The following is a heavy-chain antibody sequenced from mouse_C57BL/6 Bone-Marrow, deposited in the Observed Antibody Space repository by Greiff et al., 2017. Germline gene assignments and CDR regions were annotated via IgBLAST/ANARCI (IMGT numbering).Heavy chain of an antibody. CDR1: GYTFTSYW. Sequence: QVQLKEPGAELVKPGASVKMSCKASGYTFTSYWITWVKQRPGQGLAWIGDIYPGSGSTNYNEKFKSKATLTVDTSSSTASMQLSSLTSEDSAVCYGARSGGDDGYDRGDAMDDWGQGTSVTVSS. D-gene: IGHD2-3*01. CDR2: IYPGSGST. CDR3: ARSGGDDGYDRGDAMDD. V-gene: IGHV1-55*01. J-gene: IGHJ4*01.